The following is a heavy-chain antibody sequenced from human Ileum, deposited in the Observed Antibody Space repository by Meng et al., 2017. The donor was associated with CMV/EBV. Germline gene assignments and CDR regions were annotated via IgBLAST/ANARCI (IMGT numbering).Heavy chain of an antibody. J-gene: IGHJ4*02. CDR2: VSHSGVT. D-gene: IGHD2-21*01. CDR1: GGSFSGYY. V-gene: IGHV4-34*02. CDR3: AREPPFVPANS. Sequence: HVQRQQRGAGLLKPSETLSLTCAVYGGSFSGYYWSWIRQPPGKGLEWIAEVSHSGVTNYNPSLKSRVTISIDTSKNQFSLHLSSVTAADTAVYYCAREPPFVPANSWGQGTLVTVSS.